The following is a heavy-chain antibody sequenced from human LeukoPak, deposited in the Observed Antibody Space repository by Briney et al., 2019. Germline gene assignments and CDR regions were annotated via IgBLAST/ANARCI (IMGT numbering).Heavy chain of an antibody. CDR1: GGSISNYY. J-gene: IGHJ4*02. Sequence: ASETLSLTCTVSGGSISNYYWTWIRQHPGKGLEWIGYIYYSGSTYYNPSLKSRVTISVDTSKNQFSLKLSSVTAADTAVYYCARESQYSSGRTMTYFDYWGQGTLVTVSS. CDR3: ARESQYSSGRTMTYFDY. V-gene: IGHV4-59*06. CDR2: IYYSGST. D-gene: IGHD6-19*01.